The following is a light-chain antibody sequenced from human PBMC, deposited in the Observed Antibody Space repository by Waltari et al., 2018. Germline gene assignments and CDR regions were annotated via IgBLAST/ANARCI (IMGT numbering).Light chain of an antibody. CDR1: SAHSHFA. J-gene: IGLJ2*01. CDR3: QTWGTGIFWT. Sequence: QVSLTQSPSASASLGAPVKLTCTLTSAHSHFAIAWHQRQPEKGPRFLMTLNSDGSYIQGDGIPDRFSGSSSGAERYLIISSLQVEDEADYYCQTWGTGIFWTFGGGTKLTVL. CDR2: LNSDGSY. V-gene: IGLV4-69*02.